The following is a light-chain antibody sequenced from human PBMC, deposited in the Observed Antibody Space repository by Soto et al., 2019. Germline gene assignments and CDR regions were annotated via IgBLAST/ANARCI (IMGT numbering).Light chain of an antibody. CDR2: GAS. Sequence: EIVLTQSPGTLSWSPGERATLSCRASQSVSSSYLAWYQQKPGQATRLLIYGASSRATGIPDRFSGSGSGKDFTLTISRLEPEDFAVYYCQQYGSSSWTFGQGTKVEIK. CDR3: QQYGSSSWT. V-gene: IGKV3-20*01. J-gene: IGKJ1*01. CDR1: QSVSSSY.